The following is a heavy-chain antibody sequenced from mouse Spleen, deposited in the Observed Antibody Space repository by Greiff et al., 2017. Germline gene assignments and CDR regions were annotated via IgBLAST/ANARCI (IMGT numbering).Heavy chain of an antibody. V-gene: IGHV1-9*01. CDR3: AREGVVAYYYAMDY. Sequence: QVQLKQSGAELMKPGASVKLSCKATGYTFTGYWIEWVKQRPGHGLEWIGEILPGSGSTNYNEKFKGKATFTADTSSNTAYMQLSSLTSEDSAIYFCAREGVVAYYYAMDYWGQGTSVTVSS. CDR2: ILPGSGST. CDR1: GYTFTGYW. J-gene: IGHJ4*01. D-gene: IGHD1-1*02.